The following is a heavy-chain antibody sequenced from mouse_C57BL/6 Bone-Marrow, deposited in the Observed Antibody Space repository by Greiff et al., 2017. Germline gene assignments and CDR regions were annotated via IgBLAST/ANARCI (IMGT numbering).Heavy chain of an antibody. J-gene: IGHJ2*01. Sequence: EVNLVESGGGLVQSGRSLRLSCATSGFTFSDFYMEWVRQAPGKGLEWIAASRNKANDYTTEYSASVKGRFIVSRDTSQSILYLQMNALRAEDTAIYYCARDAGTGNFDYWGKGTTLTVSS. V-gene: IGHV7-1*01. CDR3: ARDAGTGNFDY. CDR1: GFTFSDFY. D-gene: IGHD4-1*01. CDR2: SRNKANDYTT.